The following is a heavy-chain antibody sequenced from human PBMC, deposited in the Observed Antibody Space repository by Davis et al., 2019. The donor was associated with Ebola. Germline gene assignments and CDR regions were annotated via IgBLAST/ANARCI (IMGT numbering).Heavy chain of an antibody. J-gene: IGHJ5*02. V-gene: IGHV1-2*02. Sequence: ASVKVSCKASGYTFTGYYMHWVRQAPGQGLEWMGWINPNSGGTNYAQKFQGRVTMTRDTSISTAYMELSRLRSDDTAVYYCAKPLTPGIAAAGSNWFDPWGQGTLVTVSS. CDR2: INPNSGGT. CDR3: AKPLTPGIAAAGSNWFDP. D-gene: IGHD6-13*01. CDR1: GYTFTGYY.